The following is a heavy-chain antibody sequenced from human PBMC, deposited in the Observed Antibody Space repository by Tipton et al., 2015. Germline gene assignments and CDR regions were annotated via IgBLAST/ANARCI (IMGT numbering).Heavy chain of an antibody. CDR3: ARDYGDFIAPFDY. CDR1: GYTFTNYP. D-gene: IGHD4-17*01. J-gene: IGHJ4*02. V-gene: IGHV1-18*01. Sequence: QSGPEVKKPGASVKVSCKTSGYTFTNYPITWVRQAPGQGLEWMGWIRLTMTTDTSTSTAYMELRSLRSDDTAVYYCARDYGDFIAPFDYWGQGTLVTVSS. CDR2: I.